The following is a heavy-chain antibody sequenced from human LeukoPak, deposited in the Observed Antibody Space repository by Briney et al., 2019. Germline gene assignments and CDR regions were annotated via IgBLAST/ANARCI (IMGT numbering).Heavy chain of an antibody. CDR3: AAPTVGSYLDY. J-gene: IGHJ4*02. D-gene: IGHD3-16*01. CDR2: ISGSGGST. Sequence: GGSLRLSCAAYGFTFSSYAMSWVRQAPGKGLEWVSAISGSGGSTYYADSVKGRFTISRDNAKNSLYLQMNSLRAEDTAVYYCAAPTVGSYLDYWGQGTLVTVSS. CDR1: GFTFSSYA. V-gene: IGHV3-23*01.